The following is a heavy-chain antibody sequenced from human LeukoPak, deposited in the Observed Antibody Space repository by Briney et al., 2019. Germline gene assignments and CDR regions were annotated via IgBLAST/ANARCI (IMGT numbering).Heavy chain of an antibody. CDR2: VYYSGGT. CDR1: GGSIRSYF. D-gene: IGHD6-6*01. V-gene: IGHV4-59*08. CDR3: ARRPDGTSHFDY. J-gene: IGHJ4*02. Sequence: SETLSLTCTVPGGSIRSYFWSWIRQPPGKGLEWIGYVYYSGGTNYNPSLKSRVTISVGTSKEQFSLKLSSVTAADTAVYYCARRPDGTSHFDYWGQGTLVTVSS.